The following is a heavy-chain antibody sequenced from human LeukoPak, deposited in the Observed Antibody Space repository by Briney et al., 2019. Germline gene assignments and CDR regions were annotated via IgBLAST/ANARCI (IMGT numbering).Heavy chain of an antibody. CDR2: IRYDGSNK. CDR1: GFTFSSYG. CDR3: ARDLGWLDQRSVFDL. V-gene: IGHV3-30*02. Sequence: GGSLRLSCAASGFTFSSYGMHWVRQAPGKGLEWVAFIRYDGSNKYYADSVKGRFTISRDNSKNTLYLQMNSLRAEDTAVYYCARDLGWLDQRSVFDLWGRGTLVTVSS. J-gene: IGHJ2*01. D-gene: IGHD6-19*01.